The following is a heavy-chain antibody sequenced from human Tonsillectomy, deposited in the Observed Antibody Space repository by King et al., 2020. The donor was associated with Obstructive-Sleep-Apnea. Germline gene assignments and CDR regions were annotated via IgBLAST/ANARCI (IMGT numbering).Heavy chain of an antibody. Sequence: VQLVESGGGLVQPGGALRLSCTASGFTFSSSGMNWVRQAPGKGLEWLSYIXXSXTIXYXDSXKGRFTISRDNAKNSLYLQMNSLRAEDTAVYYCARXXXHGXLDVXXXGTTXX. V-gene: IGHV3-48*01. CDR3: ARXXXHGXLDV. J-gene: IGHJ6*01. D-gene: IGHD3-16*01. CDR1: GFTFSSSG. CDR2: IXXSXTI.